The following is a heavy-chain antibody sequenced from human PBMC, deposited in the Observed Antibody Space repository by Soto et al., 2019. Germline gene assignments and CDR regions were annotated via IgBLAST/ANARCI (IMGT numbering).Heavy chain of an antibody. V-gene: IGHV1-69*02. J-gene: IGHJ4*02. D-gene: IGHD2-15*01. CDR3: ARGTPAPTYYFDF. CDR2: IIPMFGIQ. Sequence: QVQLVQSGAEVKKPGSSVRVSCKASGGTLNRNTISWVRQAPGQGLEWMGRIIPMFGIQKYAQKFQGRVTTTADRSTNTAYMELSSLRSEDTAVYYCARGTPAPTYYFDFWGQGSLVTVSS. CDR1: GGTLNRNT.